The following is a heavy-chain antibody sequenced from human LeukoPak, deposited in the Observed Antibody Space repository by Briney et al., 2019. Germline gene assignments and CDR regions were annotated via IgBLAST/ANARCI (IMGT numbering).Heavy chain of an antibody. CDR2: ISAYNGNT. CDR3: ARGGSSGSPHLFDY. CDR1: GYTFTGYY. D-gene: IGHD1-26*01. Sequence: ASVKVSCKASGYTFTGYYMHWVRQAPGQGLEWMGWISAYNGNTNYAQKLQGRVTMTTDTSTSTAYMELRSLRSDDTAVYYCARGGSSGSPHLFDYWGQGTLVTVSS. J-gene: IGHJ4*02. V-gene: IGHV1-18*04.